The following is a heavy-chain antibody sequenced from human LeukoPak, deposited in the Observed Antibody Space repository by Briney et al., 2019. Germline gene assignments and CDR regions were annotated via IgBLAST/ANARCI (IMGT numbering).Heavy chain of an antibody. V-gene: IGHV1-2*02. J-gene: IGHJ4*02. CDR2: INPNSGGT. D-gene: IGHD4-17*01. Sequence: ASVKVSCKASGYTFTGYYMHWVRQAPGQGLEWMGWINPNSGGTNYAQKFQGRVTMTRDTSISTAYMELSRLRSDDTAVYYCARGGGRSSTVTYSDYWGQGTLVTVSS. CDR3: ARGGGRSSTVTYSDY. CDR1: GYTFTGYY.